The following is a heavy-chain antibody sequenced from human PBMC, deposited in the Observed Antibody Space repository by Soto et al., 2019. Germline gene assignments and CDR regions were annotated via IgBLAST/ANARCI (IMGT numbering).Heavy chain of an antibody. V-gene: IGHV1-18*01. D-gene: IGHD2-2*01. J-gene: IGHJ6*02. CDR2: ISAYNGNT. CDR3: AREYCSSTSCNVYYGMDV. CDR1: GYTFTSYG. Sequence: ASVKVSCKASGYTFTSYGISWVRQAPGQGLEWMGWISAYNGNTNYAQKLQGRVTMTRDTSTSTAYMEMRSLRSDDTAVYYCAREYCSSTSCNVYYGMDVWGQGTTVTVSS.